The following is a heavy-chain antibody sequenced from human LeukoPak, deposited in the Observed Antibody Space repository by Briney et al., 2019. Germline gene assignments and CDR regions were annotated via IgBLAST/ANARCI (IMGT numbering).Heavy chain of an antibody. Sequence: GGSLRLSCAASGFTVSRTYMSWVRQAPGKGLEWVSVLYSGGTTYYADSVKGRFTISRDNSKNTLYLQMNSLRAEDTAVYYCARDSNYDYWGQGTLVTVSS. V-gene: IGHV3-66*02. CDR1: GFTVSRTY. D-gene: IGHD6-13*01. J-gene: IGHJ4*02. CDR2: LYSGGTT. CDR3: ARDSNYDY.